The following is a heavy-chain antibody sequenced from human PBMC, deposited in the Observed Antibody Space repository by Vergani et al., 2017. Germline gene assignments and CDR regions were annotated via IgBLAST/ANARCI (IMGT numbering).Heavy chain of an antibody. CDR3: ASQDMSTIPCFDY. Sequence: QVQLVQSGAEVKKPGASVKVSCKASGYTFTGYQMHWVRQAPGQGLEWMGWINPNSGGTNYAQKFQGRVTMTRDTSITIAYMELSRLRSDDTAVYYCASQDMSTIPCFDYWGQGTLVTVSS. J-gene: IGHJ4*02. CDR1: GYTFTGYQ. CDR2: INPNSGGT. D-gene: IGHD5-24*01. V-gene: IGHV1-2*02.